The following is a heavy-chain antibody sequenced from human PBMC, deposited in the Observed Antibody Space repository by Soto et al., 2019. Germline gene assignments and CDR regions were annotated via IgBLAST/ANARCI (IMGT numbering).Heavy chain of an antibody. CDR3: ASLATSGYAWVGWEHDAFDI. J-gene: IGHJ3*02. CDR2: ISAYNGNT. D-gene: IGHD5-12*01. Sequence: QVQLVQSGAEVKKPGASVKVSCKASGYTFTSYGISWVRQAPGQGLERMGWISAYNGNTNYAQKLQGRVTMNTDTPTSTAYMELRSLRSDDTAVYYCASLATSGYAWVGWEHDAFDIWGQGTMVTVSS. CDR1: GYTFTSYG. V-gene: IGHV1-18*01.